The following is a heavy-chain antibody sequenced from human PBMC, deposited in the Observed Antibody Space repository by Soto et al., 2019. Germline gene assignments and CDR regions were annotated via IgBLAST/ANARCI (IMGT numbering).Heavy chain of an antibody. V-gene: IGHV3-30*18. CDR2: ISYDGSNK. CDR1: VFTFSSYG. CDR3: AKEDYYYYGMDV. J-gene: IGHJ6*02. Sequence: QVQLVESGGGVVQPGRSLRLSCAASVFTFSSYGMHWVRQAPGKGLEWVAVISYDGSNKYYADSVKGRFTISRDNSKNTLYLQMNSLRAEDTAVYYCAKEDYYYYGMDVWGQGTTVTVSS.